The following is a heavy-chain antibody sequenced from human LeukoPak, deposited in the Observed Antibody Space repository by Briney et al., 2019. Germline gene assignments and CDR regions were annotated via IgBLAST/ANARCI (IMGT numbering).Heavy chain of an antibody. V-gene: IGHV4-39*01. CDR3: ARRTTEGYSDY. J-gene: IGHJ4*02. Sequence: SETLSPTCTVSGGSISDGTYYWGWIRQPPGKGLEWIGTIHYSGTTHYNRSLKSRVTLSVDTSKNQFSLRLSSVTAADTAVYYCARRTTEGYSDYWGQGTLVTVST. D-gene: IGHD1-1*01. CDR1: GGSISDGTYY. CDR2: IHYSGTT.